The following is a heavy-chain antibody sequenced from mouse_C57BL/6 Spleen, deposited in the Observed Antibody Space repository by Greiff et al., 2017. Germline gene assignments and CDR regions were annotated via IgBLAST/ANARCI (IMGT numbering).Heavy chain of an antibody. CDR3: ARHEEGYDGYPAWFAY. V-gene: IGHV1-62-2*01. J-gene: IGHJ3*01. CDR2: FYPGSGSI. CDR1: GYTFTEYT. D-gene: IGHD2-3*01. Sequence: QVQLQQSGAELVKPGASVKLSCKASGYTFTEYTIHWVKQRSGQGLEWIGWFYPGSGSIKYNEKFKDKATLTADKSSSTVYMELSRLTSEVSAVYFCARHEEGYDGYPAWFAYWGQGTLVTVSA.